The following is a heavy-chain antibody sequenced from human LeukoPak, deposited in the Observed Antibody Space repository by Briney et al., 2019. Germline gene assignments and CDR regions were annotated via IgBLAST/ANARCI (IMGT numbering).Heavy chain of an antibody. CDR2: IYYSGST. Sequence: PSETLSLTCTVSGGSISSYYWGWIRQPPGKRLEWIGYIYYSGSTNYNPSLKSRVTISVDTSKNQFSLKLSSVTAADTAVYYCARAYYDFWSGYYMPSYFDYWGQGTLVTVSS. V-gene: IGHV4-59*01. D-gene: IGHD3-3*01. J-gene: IGHJ4*02. CDR1: GGSISSYY. CDR3: ARAYYDFWSGYYMPSYFDY.